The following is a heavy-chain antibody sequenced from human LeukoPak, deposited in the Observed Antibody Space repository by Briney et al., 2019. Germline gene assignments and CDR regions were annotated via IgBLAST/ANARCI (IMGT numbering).Heavy chain of an antibody. J-gene: IGHJ5*02. CDR2: INPNSGGT. Sequence: ASVKVSCKASGYTFTGYYMHWVRQAPGQGLEWMGCINPNSGGTNYAQKFQGRVTVTRDTSISTVYMELSRLRSDDTAVYYCARGYVNNWFDPWGQASLDTVSS. V-gene: IGHV1-2*02. CDR1: GYTFTGYY. CDR3: ARGYVNNWFDP. D-gene: IGHD3-16*01.